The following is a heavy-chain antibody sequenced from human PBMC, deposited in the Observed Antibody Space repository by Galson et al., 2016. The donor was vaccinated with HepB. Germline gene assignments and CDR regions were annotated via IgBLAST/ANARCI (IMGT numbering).Heavy chain of an antibody. J-gene: IGHJ4*02. D-gene: IGHD3-22*01. V-gene: IGHV3-30*03. CDR3: ARVFSYDRRDYYRHFDS. CDR1: GFTFNIFA. Sequence: SLRLSCAASGFTFNIFAMHWVRQAPGKGLEWVVAVSYDGNNKYFADSVKGRFSISRDDSKNTLSLQMDNLRAEDTALYYCARVFSYDRRDYYRHFDSWGRGTLVTVSS. CDR2: VSYDGNNK.